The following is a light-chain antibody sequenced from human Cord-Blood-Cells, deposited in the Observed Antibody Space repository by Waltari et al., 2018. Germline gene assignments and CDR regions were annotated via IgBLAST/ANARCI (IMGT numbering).Light chain of an antibody. CDR1: SRDVGGYNY. Sequence: QSALTQPASVSGSPGQSITISCTGTSRDVGGYNYASWYQQHPGKAPKIMIYDVSNRPSGVSNRFSGSKSGNTASLTISGLQAEDEADYYCSSYTSSSWVFGGGTKLTVL. V-gene: IGLV2-14*01. CDR2: DVS. CDR3: SSYTSSSWV. J-gene: IGLJ3*02.